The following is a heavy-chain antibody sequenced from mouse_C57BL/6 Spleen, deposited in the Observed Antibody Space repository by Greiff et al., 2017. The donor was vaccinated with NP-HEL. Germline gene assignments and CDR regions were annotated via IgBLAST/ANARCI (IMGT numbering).Heavy chain of an antibody. V-gene: IGHV1-53*01. D-gene: IGHD2-4*01. CDR2: INPNNGGT. Sequence: QVQLQQPGAELVKPGASVKLSCKASGYTFTSYWMHWVKQRPGQGLEWIGDINPNNGGTSYNQKFKGKATLTVDKSSSTAYMELRSLTSEDSAVYYCAKGEIYYDYDDFLYAMDYWGQGTSVTVSS. CDR3: AKGEIYYDYDDFLYAMDY. CDR1: GYTFTSYW. J-gene: IGHJ4*01.